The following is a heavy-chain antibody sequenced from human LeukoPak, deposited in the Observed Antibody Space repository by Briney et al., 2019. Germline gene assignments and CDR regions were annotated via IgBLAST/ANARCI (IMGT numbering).Heavy chain of an antibody. Sequence: GGSLRLSCAASGFTFSSYAMSWVRQAPGKGLEWVSAISGSGGSTYYADSVKGRFTISRDNSKNTLYLQMNSLRAEDTAVYYCAKDVLRFLEWLIFDYRGQGTLVTVSS. J-gene: IGHJ4*02. CDR2: ISGSGGST. V-gene: IGHV3-23*01. D-gene: IGHD3-3*01. CDR3: AKDVLRFLEWLIFDY. CDR1: GFTFSSYA.